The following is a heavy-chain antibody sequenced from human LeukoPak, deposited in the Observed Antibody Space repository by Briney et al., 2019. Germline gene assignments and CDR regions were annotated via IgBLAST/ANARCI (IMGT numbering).Heavy chain of an antibody. CDR1: GGTFSSYA. Sequence: SVTVSCKASGGTFSSYAISWVRQAPGQGLDWMGGIIPIFGTANYAQKFQGRVTITADKSTSTAYMELSSLRSEDTAVYYCARGETRGYSPSDWFDPWGQGTLVTVSS. CDR3: ARGETRGYSPSDWFDP. D-gene: IGHD5-12*01. J-gene: IGHJ5*02. V-gene: IGHV1-69*06. CDR2: IIPIFGTA.